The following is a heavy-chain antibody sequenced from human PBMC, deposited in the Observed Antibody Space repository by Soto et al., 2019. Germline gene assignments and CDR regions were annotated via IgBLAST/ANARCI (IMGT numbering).Heavy chain of an antibody. V-gene: IGHV4-4*02. CDR3: ARVPRRMINAFDI. J-gene: IGHJ3*02. CDR2: VYPTGST. Sequence: SETLSLTCAVSGGSVNNNNWWGWVRQPPGEGLEWIGEVYPTGSTNYNPSVKSRVTMSIDISKNQFSLNLSSVTAADTAVYYWARVPRRMINAFDIWGQGTMVTVSS. D-gene: IGHD3-16*01. CDR1: GGSVNNNNW.